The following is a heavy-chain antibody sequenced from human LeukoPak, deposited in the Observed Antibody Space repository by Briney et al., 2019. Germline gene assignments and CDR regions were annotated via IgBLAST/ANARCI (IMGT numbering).Heavy chain of an antibody. J-gene: IGHJ4*02. V-gene: IGHV3-23*01. CDR1: GFTFSSYA. D-gene: IGHD2-2*01. CDR3: AKGVFGVVPAATFDY. CDR2: ISGSGGSN. Sequence: PWGSLTLSCAASGFTFSSYAMSWVRQAPGKGLEWVSAISGSGGSNYYPASVKGRFTLSRKNSKNPLYLQINILNADDTAVYLSAKGVFGVVPAATFDYWGQGTLVTVSS.